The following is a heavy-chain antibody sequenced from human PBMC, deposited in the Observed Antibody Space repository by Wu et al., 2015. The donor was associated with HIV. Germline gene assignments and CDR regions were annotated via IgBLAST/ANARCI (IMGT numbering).Heavy chain of an antibody. CDR3: ARDEPLRGQI. J-gene: IGHJ4*02. Sequence: QVQLVQSGAEVKKSGSSVKVSCKASGPSFDNFPINWVRQAPGQGLEWMGGITPMFPTPRYAQTFKGRITITAEQSTNTVYMEVRRLRPDDTALYFCARDEPLRGQIWGQGTLVTVSS. CDR2: ITPMFPTP. V-gene: IGHV1-69*01. D-gene: IGHD3-16*01. CDR1: GPSFDNFP.